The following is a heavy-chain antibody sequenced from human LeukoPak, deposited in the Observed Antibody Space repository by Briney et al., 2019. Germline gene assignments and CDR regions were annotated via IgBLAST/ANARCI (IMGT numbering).Heavy chain of an antibody. CDR1: GGSISSYY. J-gene: IGHJ2*01. Sequence: SETLSLTRTVSGGSISSYYWSWIRQPPGKGLEWIGYIYYSGSTNYNPSLKSRVTISVDTSKNQFSLKLSSVTAADTAVYYCARGGYGWYFDLWGRGTLVTVSS. CDR2: IYYSGST. D-gene: IGHD4-17*01. V-gene: IGHV4-59*01. CDR3: ARGGYGWYFDL.